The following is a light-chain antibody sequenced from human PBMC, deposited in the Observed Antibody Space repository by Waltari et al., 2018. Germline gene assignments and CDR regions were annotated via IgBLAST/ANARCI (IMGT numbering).Light chain of an antibody. V-gene: IGKV4-1*01. CDR3: QQFYSTPRT. J-gene: IGKJ2*02. Sequence: DIVMTQSPDSLAGSLGERATINCTYRQSVLYSSNNKNYLAWYQQKPGQPPNLLIYWASTRESGVPDRFSGSGSGSDFTLTISSLQAEDVAVYYCQQFYSTPRTFGQGTKLEI. CDR1: QSVLYSSNNKNY. CDR2: WAS.